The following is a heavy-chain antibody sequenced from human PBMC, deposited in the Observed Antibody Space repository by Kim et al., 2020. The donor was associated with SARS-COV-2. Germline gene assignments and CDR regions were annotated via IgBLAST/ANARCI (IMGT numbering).Heavy chain of an antibody. D-gene: IGHD6-13*01. Sequence: SVTGRFTLSRDNSKNTLSLQMNSLRAEDTAVYYCAKEAMAAAGPTCMDVWGQGTTVTVSS. CDR3: AKEAMAAAGPTCMDV. V-gene: IGHV3-23*01. J-gene: IGHJ6*02.